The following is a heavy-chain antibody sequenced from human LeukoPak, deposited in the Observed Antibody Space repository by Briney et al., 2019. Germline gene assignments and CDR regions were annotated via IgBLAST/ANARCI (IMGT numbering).Heavy chain of an antibody. J-gene: IGHJ4*02. CDR1: GFTFSSYS. CDR2: IYYSGNN. Sequence: LRLSCAASGFTFSSYSMNWVRQPPGKGLEWIGNIYYSGNNNYNPSLKSRVTISVDTSKNQFSLKLTPVTSAATAVYYWARASRGHDYWGQGTLVTVSS. CDR3: ARASRGHDY. D-gene: IGHD3-10*01. V-gene: IGHV4-59*01.